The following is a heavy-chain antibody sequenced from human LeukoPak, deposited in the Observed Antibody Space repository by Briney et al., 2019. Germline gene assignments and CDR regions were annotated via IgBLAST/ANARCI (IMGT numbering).Heavy chain of an antibody. V-gene: IGHV3-23*01. CDR2: ISGSGGST. CDR3: AKGARVGYYDS. CDR1: GFTFSSYG. D-gene: IGHD3-22*01. Sequence: PGGTLRLSCAASGFTFSSYGMSWVRQAPGKGLGWVSAISGSGGSTYYADSVKGRFTISRDNSKNTLYLRMNSLRAEDTAVYYCAKGARVGYYDSWSQGTLVTVSS. J-gene: IGHJ4*02.